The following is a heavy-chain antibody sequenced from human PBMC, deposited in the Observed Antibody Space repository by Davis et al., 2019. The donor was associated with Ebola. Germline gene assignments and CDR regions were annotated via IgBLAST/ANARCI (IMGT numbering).Heavy chain of an antibody. CDR3: ARDSQNGGYYGMDV. Sequence: ASVKVSCKASGYIFSGYYMFWVRQAPGQGLEWMGRINPNNGGTIYAQKFQGRVTMTRDTSTSTVYMELSSLRSEDTAVYYCARDSQNGGYYGMDVWGKGTTVTVSS. D-gene: IGHD4-23*01. V-gene: IGHV1-2*06. CDR2: INPNNGGT. CDR1: GYIFSGYY. J-gene: IGHJ6*04.